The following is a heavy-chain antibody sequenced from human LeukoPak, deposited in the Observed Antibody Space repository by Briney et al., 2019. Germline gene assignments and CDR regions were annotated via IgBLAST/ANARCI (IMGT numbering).Heavy chain of an antibody. CDR3: VRGPYGASISKWFDP. V-gene: IGHV4-59*01. CDR2: IYYSGDT. CDR1: RDSISGYS. Sequence: SETLSLTCTVSRDSISGYSWSWIRQSPGGGLEWIGYIYYSGDTAYNPSLRSRVTMSVDTSKNQFSLQLRPMTTADTAVYYCVRGPYGASISKWFDPWGQGTQVIVSP. D-gene: IGHD4/OR15-4a*01. J-gene: IGHJ5*02.